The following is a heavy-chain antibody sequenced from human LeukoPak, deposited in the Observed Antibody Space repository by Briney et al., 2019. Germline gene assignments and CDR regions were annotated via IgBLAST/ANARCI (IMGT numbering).Heavy chain of an antibody. CDR3: AKDLFPAVAGTADY. CDR1: GFTFSSYA. CDR2: ISGSGGST. D-gene: IGHD6-19*01. J-gene: IGHJ4*02. Sequence: GGSLRLSCAASGFTFSSYAMSWVRQAPGKGLEWVSAISGSGGSTYCADSVKGRFTISRDNSKNTLYLQMNSLRAEDTAVYYCAKDLFPAVAGTADYWGQGTLVTVSS. V-gene: IGHV3-23*01.